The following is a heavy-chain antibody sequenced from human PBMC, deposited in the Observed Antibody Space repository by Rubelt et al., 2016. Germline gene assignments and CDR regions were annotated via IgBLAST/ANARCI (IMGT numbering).Heavy chain of an antibody. CDR3: ASSGGLSGAYSGSNWPDWYFDL. Sequence: QVQLQQWGAGLLKPSETLSLTCAVYGGSFSGYYWSWIRQPPGKGLEWIGEINHSGSTHYNPSHKSRVTISVDTSKNQFSLKLSSVTAADTAVYYCASSGGLSGAYSGSNWPDWYFDLWGRGTLVTVSS. D-gene: IGHD1-26*01. CDR1: GGSFSGYY. CDR2: INHSGST. J-gene: IGHJ2*01. V-gene: IGHV4-34*01.